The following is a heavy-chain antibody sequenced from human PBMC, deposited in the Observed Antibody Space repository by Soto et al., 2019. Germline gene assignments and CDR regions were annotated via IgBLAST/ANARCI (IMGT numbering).Heavy chain of an antibody. D-gene: IGHD4-17*01. Sequence: SETLSLTCTVSGGSISSYYWSWIRQPPGKGLEWIGYIYYSGSTNYNPSLKSRVTISVDTSKNQFSLKLSSVTAADTAVYYCARHEYDYGDFFDYWGQGTLVTVSS. CDR1: GGSISSYY. J-gene: IGHJ4*02. CDR2: IYYSGST. V-gene: IGHV4-59*08. CDR3: ARHEYDYGDFFDY.